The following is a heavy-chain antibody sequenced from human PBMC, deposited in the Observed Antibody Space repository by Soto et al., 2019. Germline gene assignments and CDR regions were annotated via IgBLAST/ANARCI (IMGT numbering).Heavy chain of an antibody. CDR2: LSYDGSNQ. D-gene: IGHD3-10*01. CDR3: AKGRVRGFGAFSDMDV. Sequence: QVQLVESGGGVVQPGRSLRLSCTASGFYFSSFGMHWVRQAPGKGLEWVTVLSYDGSNQNYADSVKGRFTVSRDSSTNTLYLQMNSLRPDDTAVYYCAKGRVRGFGAFSDMDVWGQGTTVTVSS. V-gene: IGHV3-30*18. J-gene: IGHJ6*02. CDR1: GFYFSSFG.